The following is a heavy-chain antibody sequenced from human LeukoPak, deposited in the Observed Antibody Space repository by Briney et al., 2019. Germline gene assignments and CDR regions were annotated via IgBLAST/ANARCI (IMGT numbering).Heavy chain of an antibody. CDR1: GFSFSSYG. D-gene: IGHD3-10*01. J-gene: IGHJ3*02. CDR2: IITSSSTI. V-gene: IGHV3-48*01. CDR3: AKIDSYGSGSPYPNGAFDT. Sequence: GGSLRPSCGASGFSFSSYGMTCVRQAPGKGLEWVLFIITSSSTIYYAPSVKGRFTIAIDKAKLHLYLQFDRARAERQTIYVCAKIDSYGSGSPYPNGAFDTWGQGTIVTVSS.